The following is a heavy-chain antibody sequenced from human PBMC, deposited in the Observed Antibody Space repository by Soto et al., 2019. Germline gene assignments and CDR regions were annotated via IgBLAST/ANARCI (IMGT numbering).Heavy chain of an antibody. J-gene: IGHJ4*02. Sequence: GSLRLSCAASGFTFSSYSMNWVRQAPGKGLEWVSYISSSSTIYYADSVKGRFTISRDNAKNSLYLQMNSLRAEDTAVYYCARRYFDYWGQGTLVTVSS. CDR1: GFTFSSYS. CDR3: ARRYFDY. CDR2: ISSSSTI. V-gene: IGHV3-48*04.